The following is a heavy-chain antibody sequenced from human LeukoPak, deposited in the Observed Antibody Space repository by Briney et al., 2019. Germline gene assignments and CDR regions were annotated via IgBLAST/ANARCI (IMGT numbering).Heavy chain of an antibody. Sequence: PSETLSLTCTVSGGSVSSGSYYWSWIRQPPGKGLEWIGYIYYSGSTNYNPSLKSRVTISVDTSKNQFSLKLSSVTAADTAVYYCARRYCSGGSCYYFDYWGQGTLVTVSS. D-gene: IGHD2-15*01. J-gene: IGHJ4*02. CDR3: ARRYCSGGSCYYFDY. CDR1: GGSVSSGSYY. CDR2: IYYSGST. V-gene: IGHV4-61*01.